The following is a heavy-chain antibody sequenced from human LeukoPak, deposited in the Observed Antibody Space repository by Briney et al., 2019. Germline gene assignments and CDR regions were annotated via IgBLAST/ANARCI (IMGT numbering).Heavy chain of an antibody. Sequence: ASVKVSCKASGYTFTGYYMHWVRQAPGQGLEWMGRINPNSGGTNYAQKFQGRVTMTTDTSASTAYMELRSLRSDDTAVYYCARAYSSVPFDYWGQGTLVTVSS. CDR3: ARAYSSVPFDY. CDR2: INPNSGGT. D-gene: IGHD6-25*01. CDR1: GYTFTGYY. J-gene: IGHJ4*02. V-gene: IGHV1-2*06.